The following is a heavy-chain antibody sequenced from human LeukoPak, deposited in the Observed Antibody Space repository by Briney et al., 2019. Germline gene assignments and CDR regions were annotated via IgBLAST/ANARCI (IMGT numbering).Heavy chain of an antibody. CDR2: INHSGST. CDR1: GGSFSGYY. CDR3: ARTSYGSGSYSDY. D-gene: IGHD3-10*01. V-gene: IGHV4-34*01. J-gene: IGHJ4*02. Sequence: SETLSLTCAVYGGSFSGYYWSWIRQPPGKGLEWIGEINHSGSTNYNPSLKSRVTISVATSKNQFSLKLSSVTAADTAVYYCARTSYGSGSYSDYWGQGTLVTVSS.